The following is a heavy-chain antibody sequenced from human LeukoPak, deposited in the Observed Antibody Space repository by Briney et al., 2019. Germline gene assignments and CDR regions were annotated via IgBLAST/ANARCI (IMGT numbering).Heavy chain of an antibody. CDR1: GYTFTTYY. Sequence: ASVKVSCKASGYTFTTYYMYWVRQAPGQGLEWMGIINPSGGSTTYAQKFQGRVTITRDTSTNTVYMEVSSLRSEDTAVYYCARDRHGSGTYNYYGMDVWGQGTTVTVSS. J-gene: IGHJ6*02. V-gene: IGHV1-46*01. CDR2: INPSGGST. CDR3: ARDRHGSGTYNYYGMDV. D-gene: IGHD3-10*01.